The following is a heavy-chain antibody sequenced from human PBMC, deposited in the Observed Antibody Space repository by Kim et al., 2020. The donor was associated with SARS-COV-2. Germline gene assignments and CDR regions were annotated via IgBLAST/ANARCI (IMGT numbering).Heavy chain of an antibody. Sequence: ASVKVSCKASGYTFTSYAMNWVRQAPGQGLEWMGWINTNTGNPTYAQGFTGRFVFSLDTSVSTAYLQISGLKAEDTAVYYCAREPYYYGSGSHFMDVWGQGTTVTVSS. D-gene: IGHD3-10*01. CDR2: INTNTGNP. J-gene: IGHJ6*02. CDR3: AREPYYYGSGSHFMDV. V-gene: IGHV7-4-1*02. CDR1: GYTFTSYA.